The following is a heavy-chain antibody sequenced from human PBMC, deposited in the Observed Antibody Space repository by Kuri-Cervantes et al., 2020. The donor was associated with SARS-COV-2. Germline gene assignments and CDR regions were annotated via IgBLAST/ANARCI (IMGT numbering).Heavy chain of an antibody. CDR1: GGSFSGYY. CDR2: IYYSGST. Sequence: ESLKISCAVYGGSFSGYYWGWIRQPPGKGLEWIGSIYYSGSTNYNPSLKSRVTMSVDTSKNQFSLKLSSVTAADTAVYYCARERGILLWFRESYDAFDIWGQGTMVTVSS. J-gene: IGHJ3*02. V-gene: IGHV4-34*11. D-gene: IGHD3-10*01. CDR3: ARERGILLWFRESYDAFDI.